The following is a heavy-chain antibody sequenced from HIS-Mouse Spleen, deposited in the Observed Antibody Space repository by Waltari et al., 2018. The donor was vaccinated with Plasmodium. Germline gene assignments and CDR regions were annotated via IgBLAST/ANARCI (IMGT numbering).Heavy chain of an antibody. CDR2: ISYEGSNK. CDR1: GFTFSSYG. Sequence: QVQLVESGGGVVQPGRSLRLSCAASGFTFSSYGMHWVRQAPGKGLEWVAVISYEGSNKYYADSVKGRFTISRDNSKNTLYLQMNSLRAEDTAVYYCAKDRWAYFDYWGQGTLVTVSS. D-gene: IGHD1-26*01. CDR3: AKDRWAYFDY. J-gene: IGHJ4*02. V-gene: IGHV3-30*18.